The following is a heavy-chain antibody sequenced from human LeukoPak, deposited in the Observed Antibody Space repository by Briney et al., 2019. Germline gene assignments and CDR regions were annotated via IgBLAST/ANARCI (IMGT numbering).Heavy chain of an antibody. CDR2: INHSGST. CDR1: GGSFSGYY. J-gene: IGHJ6*02. Sequence: PSETLSLTCAVYGGSFSGYYWSWIRQPPGKGLEWIGEINHSGSTNYNPSLKSRVTISVDTSKNQFSLKLSSVTAADTAVYYCARGSSPYDYGMDVWGQGTTVTVSS. V-gene: IGHV4-34*01. CDR3: ARGSSPYDYGMDV. D-gene: IGHD3-3*01.